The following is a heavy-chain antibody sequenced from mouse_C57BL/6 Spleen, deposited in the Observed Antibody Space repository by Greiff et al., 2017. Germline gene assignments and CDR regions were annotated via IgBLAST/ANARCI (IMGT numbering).Heavy chain of an antibody. CDR1: GYAFSSSW. Sequence: QVQLQQSGPELVKPGASVKISCKASGYAFSSSWMNWVKQRPGKGLEWIGRIYPGDGDTNYNGKFKGKATLTADKSSSTAYMQLSSLTSEDSAVYFCARWGEYGNDEGYWGQGTTLTVSS. J-gene: IGHJ2*01. D-gene: IGHD2-2*01. CDR2: IYPGDGDT. V-gene: IGHV1-82*01. CDR3: ARWGEYGNDEGY.